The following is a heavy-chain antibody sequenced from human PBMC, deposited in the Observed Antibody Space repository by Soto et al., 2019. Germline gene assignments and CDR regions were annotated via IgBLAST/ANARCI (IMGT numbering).Heavy chain of an antibody. D-gene: IGHD3-16*01. CDR1: GFSLTTRGVG. V-gene: IGHV2-5*02. Sequence: QITLKESGPTLVKPTQTLTLTCTFSGFSLTTRGVGVGWIRQPPGKALECLALIYWDDDKRYSPSLQSRLSITKDTSKNQVVLTMTNVDPVDTATYYCAHIPNYYQYDWFDPWGRGTLVSVSS. CDR2: IYWDDDK. J-gene: IGHJ5*02. CDR3: AHIPNYYQYDWFDP.